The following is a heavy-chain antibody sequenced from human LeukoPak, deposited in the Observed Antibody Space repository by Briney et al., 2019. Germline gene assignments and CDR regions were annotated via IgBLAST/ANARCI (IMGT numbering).Heavy chain of an antibody. CDR3: AKDGGWFGEYNWFDP. D-gene: IGHD3-10*01. J-gene: IGHJ5*02. CDR2: IRYDGSNK. V-gene: IGHV3-30*02. Sequence: GGSLGLSCAASGFTFSSYWMSWVRQAPGKGLEWVAFIRYDGSNKYYADSVKGRFTISRDNSKNTLYLQMNSLRAEDTAVYYCAKDGGWFGEYNWFDPWGQGTLVTVSS. CDR1: GFTFSSYW.